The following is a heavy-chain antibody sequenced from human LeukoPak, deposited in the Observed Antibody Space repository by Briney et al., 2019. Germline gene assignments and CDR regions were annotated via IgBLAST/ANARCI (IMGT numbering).Heavy chain of an antibody. Sequence: SQTLSLTCAISGDSVSSNSAAWNWIRQSLSRGLEWLGRTYYRSKWYNDYAISVKSRITFNADTSKNQFSLQLNSVTPEDTAVYYCARSYHSYYFDYWGQGTLVTVSS. CDR1: GDSVSSNSAA. CDR3: ARSYHSYYFDY. V-gene: IGHV6-1*01. J-gene: IGHJ4*02. CDR2: TYYRSKWYN. D-gene: IGHD3-16*02.